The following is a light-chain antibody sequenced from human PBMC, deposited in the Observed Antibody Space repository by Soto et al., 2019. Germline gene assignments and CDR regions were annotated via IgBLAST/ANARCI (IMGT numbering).Light chain of an antibody. J-gene: IGLJ1*01. CDR3: EEWDERQDGPDYV. V-gene: IGLV1-44*01. CDR1: SSNIGSNT. CDR2: SNN. Sequence: QSVLTQPPSASGTPGQRVTISCSGSSSNIGSNTVNWYQQLPGTAPKLLIYSNNQRPSGVPDRFSGSQSGTSASLAISGLQSEDEADYYCEEWDERQDGPDYVFGTGTKVTV.